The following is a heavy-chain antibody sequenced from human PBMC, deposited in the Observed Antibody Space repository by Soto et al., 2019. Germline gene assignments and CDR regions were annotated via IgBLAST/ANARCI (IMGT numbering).Heavy chain of an antibody. CDR1: GYTFTSYG. CDR3: ARDPWGRARWFDP. V-gene: IGHV1-18*01. J-gene: IGHJ5*02. CDR2: ISAYNGNT. Sequence: QVQLVQSGAEVKKPGASVKVSCKASGYTFTSYGISWVRQAPGQGLEWMGWISAYNGNTNYAQKLQGRVTMTTDTSTRTASLYQRSLRAIDTAVYYCARDPWGRARWFDPWGQGTLVTVSS. D-gene: IGHD7-27*01.